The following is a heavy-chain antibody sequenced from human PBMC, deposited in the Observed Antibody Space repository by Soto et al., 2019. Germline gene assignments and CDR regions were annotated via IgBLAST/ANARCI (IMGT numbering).Heavy chain of an antibody. Sequence: SVKVSCKASGGTFSSYAISWVRQAPGQGLEWMGGIIPIFGTANYAQKFQGRVTITADESTSTAYMELSSLRSEDTAVYYCARGGVVPAPNYFDDWGQGTLVTVSS. CDR2: IIPIFGTA. CDR3: ARGGVVPAPNYFDD. J-gene: IGHJ4*02. CDR1: GGTFSSYA. D-gene: IGHD2-2*01. V-gene: IGHV1-69*13.